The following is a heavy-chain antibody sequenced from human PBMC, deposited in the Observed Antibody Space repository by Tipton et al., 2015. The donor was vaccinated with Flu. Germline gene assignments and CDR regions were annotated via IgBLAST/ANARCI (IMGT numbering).Heavy chain of an antibody. J-gene: IGHJ5*02. V-gene: IGHV4-59*01. CDR3: ARDSMVRGTIGP. Sequence: TLSLTCTVSGVSISSYYWSWVRQSPGKGLEWIGYIDKSGNTNYNPSLKSRVTIVLGTSKNQFSLKLTSVTAADTAVYYCARDSMVRGTIGPWGQGTLVTVSS. CDR2: IDKSGNT. CDR1: GVSISSYY. D-gene: IGHD3-10*01.